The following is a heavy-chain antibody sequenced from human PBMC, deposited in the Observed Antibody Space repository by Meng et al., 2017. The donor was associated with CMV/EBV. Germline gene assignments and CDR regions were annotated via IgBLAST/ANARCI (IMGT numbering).Heavy chain of an antibody. CDR2: ISSSGSTI. CDR1: GFTFSDYY. D-gene: IGHD2-2*01. Sequence: GGSLRLSCAASGFTFSDYYMSWIRQAPGTGLEWVSYISSSGSTIYYADSVKGRFTISRDNAKNSLYLQMNSLRAEDTAVYYCARGGDIVVVPAANHWFDPWGQGTLVTVSS. J-gene: IGHJ5*02. CDR3: ARGGDIVVVPAANHWFDP. V-gene: IGHV3-11*04.